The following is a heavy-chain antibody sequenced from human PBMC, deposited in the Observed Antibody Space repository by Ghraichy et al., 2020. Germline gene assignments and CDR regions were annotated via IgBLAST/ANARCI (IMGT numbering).Heavy chain of an antibody. D-gene: IGHD6-6*01. CDR1: GGSISSGGYY. CDR2: IYYSGST. Sequence: SQTLSLTCTVSGGSISSGGYYWSWIRQHPGKGLEWIGYIYYSGSTYYNPSLKSRVTISVDTSKNQFSLKLSSVTAADTAVYYCALYSSSPRAAFDYWGQGTLVTVSS. J-gene: IGHJ4*02. V-gene: IGHV4-31*03. CDR3: ALYSSSPRAAFDY.